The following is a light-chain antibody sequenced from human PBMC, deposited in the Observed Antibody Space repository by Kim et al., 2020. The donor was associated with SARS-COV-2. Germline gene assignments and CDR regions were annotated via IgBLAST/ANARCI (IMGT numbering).Light chain of an antibody. CDR1: SLSSYY. CDR2: GKN. Sequence: SSELTQDPAVSVALGQTVRITCQGDSLSSYYASWYQQKPGQAPVLVIYGKNNRPSGIPDRFSGSSSGNTASLTITGAQAEDEADYYCNSRDSSGNHRNVVFDGWTQLTVL. CDR3: NSRDSSGNHRNVV. J-gene: IGLJ2*01. V-gene: IGLV3-19*01.